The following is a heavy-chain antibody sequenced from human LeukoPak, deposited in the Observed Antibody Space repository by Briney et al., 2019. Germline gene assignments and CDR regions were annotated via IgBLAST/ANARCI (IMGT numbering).Heavy chain of an antibody. V-gene: IGHV4-39*01. D-gene: IGHD3-10*01. CDR1: GASISSSSYY. CDR3: ARLQWFAESRLTS. Sequence: PSETLSLTCTVSGASISSSSYYWGWVRQPPGKGLEWIMSIYYLGSTFYNPSLKSRVTMSVDTTKNQFSLKLTSVTAADTAVYYCARLQWFAESRLTSWGQGTLVTVSS. CDR2: IYYLGST. J-gene: IGHJ5*02.